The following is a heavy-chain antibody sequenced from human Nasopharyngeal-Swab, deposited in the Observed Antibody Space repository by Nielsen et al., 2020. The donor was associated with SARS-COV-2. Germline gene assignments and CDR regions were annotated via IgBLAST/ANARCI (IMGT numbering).Heavy chain of an antibody. Sequence: WIRQPPGRGLEWIGQINPTGETNYNPSLGSRVSISLDSSRRQLSLKLSSVTPADTAVYFCARGRDGATSYSNYHMDVWGKGSAVTRLL. V-gene: IGHV4-34*01. CDR3: ARGRDGATSYSNYHMDV. D-gene: IGHD4/OR15-4a*01. J-gene: IGHJ6*03. CDR2: INPTGET.